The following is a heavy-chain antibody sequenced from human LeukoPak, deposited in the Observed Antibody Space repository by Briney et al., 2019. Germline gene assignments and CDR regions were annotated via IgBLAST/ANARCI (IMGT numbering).Heavy chain of an antibody. CDR1: NGSISSFY. CDR3: ARDGAGSNWQYFDS. V-gene: IGHV4-59*01. J-gene: IGHJ4*02. CDR2: IYYTGTT. D-gene: IGHD6-13*01. Sequence: PSETLSLTCTVSNGSISSFYWTWIRQPPGKGLEWIGYIYYTGTTDYNPSLKSRVTISVDTSNNQFSLKMRSVTAADTAVYYCARDGAGSNWQYFDSWGQGTLVTVSS.